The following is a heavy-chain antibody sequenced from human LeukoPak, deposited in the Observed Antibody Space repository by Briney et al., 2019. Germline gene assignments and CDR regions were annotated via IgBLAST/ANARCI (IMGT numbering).Heavy chain of an antibody. J-gene: IGHJ4*02. Sequence: SETLSLTCAVSGVSISSSNSYWGWIRQPPGKGLEWIGSIYYTGNTYYNASLKSRVTISIDTSKNQISLRLTSVTATDTAMYYCARQTGSGLFTLPGGQGTLVTVSS. CDR3: ARQTGSGLFTLP. CDR2: IYYTGNT. CDR1: GVSISSSNSY. D-gene: IGHD3/OR15-3a*01. V-gene: IGHV4-39*01.